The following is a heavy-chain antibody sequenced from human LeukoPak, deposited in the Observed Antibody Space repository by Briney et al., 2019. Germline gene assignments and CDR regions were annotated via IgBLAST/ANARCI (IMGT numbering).Heavy chain of an antibody. J-gene: IGHJ4*02. V-gene: IGHV4-39*01. CDR2: IYYSGST. Sequence: PSETLSLTCTVSGGSISSSSYYWGWIRQPPGKGLEWIGSIYYSGSTYYNPSLKSRVTISVDTSKNQFSLKLSSVTAADTAVYNCAGGYGSGRLGDYFDYWGQGTLVTVSS. D-gene: IGHD3-10*01. CDR1: GGSISSSSYY. CDR3: AGGYGSGRLGDYFDY.